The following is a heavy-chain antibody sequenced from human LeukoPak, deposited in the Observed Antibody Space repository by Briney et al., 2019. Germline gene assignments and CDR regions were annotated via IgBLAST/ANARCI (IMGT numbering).Heavy chain of an antibody. V-gene: IGHV3-74*01. Sequence: GGSLRLSCAASGFTFSSYWMHWVRQAPGKGLVWVARITSDGSTTGYADSVKGRFTISRDNAKNTLYLQMNSLRAEDTAVYYCARWGINWGQGILVTVSS. J-gene: IGHJ4*02. CDR1: GFTFSSYW. D-gene: IGHD6-13*01. CDR2: ITSDGSTT. CDR3: ARWGIN.